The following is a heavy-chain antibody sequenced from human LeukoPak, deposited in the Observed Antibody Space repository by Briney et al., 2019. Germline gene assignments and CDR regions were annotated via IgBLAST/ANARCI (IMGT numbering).Heavy chain of an antibody. J-gene: IGHJ3*02. Sequence: PSQTLSLTCAVSGGSISSGDYLWSWVRQPPWKGLEWIGYIYYSGSTDYNPALKSRVTISVGTSKNQFSLKLSSVTAADTAVYYCARDGFWSGHDAFDIWGQGTMVTVSS. CDR3: ARDGFWSGHDAFDI. CDR1: GGSISSGDYL. V-gene: IGHV4-30-4*08. D-gene: IGHD3-3*01. CDR2: IYYSGST.